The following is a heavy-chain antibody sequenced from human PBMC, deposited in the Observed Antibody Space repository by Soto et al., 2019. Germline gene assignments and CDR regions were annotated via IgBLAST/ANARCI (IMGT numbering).Heavy chain of an antibody. CDR1: GGSISSYY. D-gene: IGHD3-10*01. CDR3: ARLLWSNSNLLDP. V-gene: IGHV4-59*08. CDR2: IYYSGST. Sequence: TSETLSLTCTVSGGSISSYYWSWIRQPPGKGLEWIGYIYYSGSTNYNPSLRSRVTISVDTSKNQFSLKLSSVTAADTAVYYCARLLWSNSNLLDPWGQGTLVTVSS. J-gene: IGHJ5*02.